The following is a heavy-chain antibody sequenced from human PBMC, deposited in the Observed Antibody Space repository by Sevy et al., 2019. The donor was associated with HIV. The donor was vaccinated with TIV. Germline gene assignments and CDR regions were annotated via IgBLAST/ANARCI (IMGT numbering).Heavy chain of an antibody. Sequence: GSLRLSCAASGFTFSSYAMHWVRQAPGKGLEWVAVISYDGIIKYYADSVKGRLTISRDNSKNTLSLQMNSLRIEDTAVYYCAREGGYTSAWSPGNYWGQGTLVTVSS. CDR1: GFTFSSYA. CDR3: AREGGYTSAWSPGNY. V-gene: IGHV3-30*04. J-gene: IGHJ4*02. CDR2: ISYDGIIK. D-gene: IGHD6-19*01.